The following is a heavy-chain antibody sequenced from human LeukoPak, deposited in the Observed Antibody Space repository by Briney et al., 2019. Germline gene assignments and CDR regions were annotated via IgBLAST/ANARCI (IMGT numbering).Heavy chain of an antibody. V-gene: IGHV3-7*01. CDR1: GFTFNIYW. D-gene: IGHD2-2*01. CDR3: AKRLNQLLSPFDYMDV. J-gene: IGHJ6*03. CDR2: MKADGSEK. Sequence: GGSLRLSCAASGFTFNIYWMTWVRQAPGKGLEWVANMKADGSEKHYEESVKGRFTIFRDNARNSLYLQMNSLRAEDTAVYYCAKRLNQLLSPFDYMDVWGKGTTVTVSS.